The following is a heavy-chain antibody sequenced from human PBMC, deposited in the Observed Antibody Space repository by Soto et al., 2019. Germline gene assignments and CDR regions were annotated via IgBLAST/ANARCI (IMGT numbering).Heavy chain of an antibody. CDR2: TRNKANSYTT. CDR1: GFTFSDHY. Sequence: GGSLRLSCAASGFTFSDHYMDWVRQAPGKGLEWVGRTRNKANSYTTEYAASVRGRFTISRDDSKNSLYLQMNSLKTEDTAVYYCAREGEYEFDYWGQGTLVTVSS. D-gene: IGHD3-10*01. CDR3: AREGEYEFDY. J-gene: IGHJ4*02. V-gene: IGHV3-72*01.